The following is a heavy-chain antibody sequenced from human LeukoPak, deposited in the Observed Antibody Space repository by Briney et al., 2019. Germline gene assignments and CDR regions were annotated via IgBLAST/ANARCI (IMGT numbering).Heavy chain of an antibody. CDR2: ISSSSSYI. Sequence: PGRSLRLSCAASGFTFSSYSMNWVRQAPGKGLEWVSSISSSSSYIYYADSVKGRFTISRDNAKNSLYLQMNSLRAEDTAVYYCARGQMTTVTDYYYYYGMDVWGQGTTVTVSS. CDR3: ARGQMTTVTDYYYYYGMDV. J-gene: IGHJ6*02. D-gene: IGHD4-17*01. V-gene: IGHV3-21*01. CDR1: GFTFSSYS.